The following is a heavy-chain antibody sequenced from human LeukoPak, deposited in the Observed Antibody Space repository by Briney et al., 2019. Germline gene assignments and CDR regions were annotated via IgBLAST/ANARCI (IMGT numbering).Heavy chain of an antibody. CDR2: IYSSGSP. Sequence: SETLSLTCTVSGDSISSNNYLWAWIRQPPGKGLEWIGNIYSSGSPYYNPSLQSRVTISLDTSKSQFSLNLSSVTAADTAVYYCARKPKDCSGGTCYWYYFDYWGQGTLVTVSS. CDR1: GDSISSNNYL. D-gene: IGHD2-15*01. V-gene: IGHV4-39*07. J-gene: IGHJ4*02. CDR3: ARKPKDCSGGTCYWYYFDY.